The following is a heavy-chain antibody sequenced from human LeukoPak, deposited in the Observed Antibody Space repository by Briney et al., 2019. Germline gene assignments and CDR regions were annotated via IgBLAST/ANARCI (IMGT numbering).Heavy chain of an antibody. CDR2: IWYDGSNK. CDR1: GVAFDSHG. V-gene: IGHV3-33*01. D-gene: IGHD3-22*01. CDR3: ARARNNYDRSGFSALDY. J-gene: IGHJ4*02. Sequence: GGSLRLSCAASGVAFDSHGMHWVRQAPAKGLEWVAVIWYDGSNKDYADSVKGRFTISRDNSKNTLYLQMNSLRAEDTAVYYCARARNNYDRSGFSALDYWGQGTLVTVSS.